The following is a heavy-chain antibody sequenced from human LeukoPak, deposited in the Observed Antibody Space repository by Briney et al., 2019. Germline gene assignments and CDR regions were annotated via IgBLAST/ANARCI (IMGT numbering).Heavy chain of an antibody. D-gene: IGHD1-26*01. Sequence: GTSVKVSCKASGFTFTSSAVQWVRQARGQRLEWIGWIVVGTGNTKYAQKFQERVTITRDMSTSTAYMELNSLRAEDTAVYYCAKDHRRIVGATFDYWGQGTLVTVSS. CDR1: GFTFTSSA. J-gene: IGHJ4*02. CDR3: AKDHRRIVGATFDY. CDR2: IVVGTGNT. V-gene: IGHV1-58*01.